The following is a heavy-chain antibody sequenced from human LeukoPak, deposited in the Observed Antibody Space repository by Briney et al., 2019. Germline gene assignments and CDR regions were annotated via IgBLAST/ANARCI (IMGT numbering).Heavy chain of an antibody. J-gene: IGHJ4*02. V-gene: IGHV3-7*01. CDR3: ARDAGRKDDY. CDR1: AFTFGNFW. CDR2: IKHVGSEK. Sequence: GGSLTPSCAASAFTFGNFWMTWVRQAPGKGLEWVANIKHVGSEKYYVDSVKGRFTISRDNAKNSLYLQMNSLRAEDTAVYYCARDAGRKDDYWGQGTLVTVSS.